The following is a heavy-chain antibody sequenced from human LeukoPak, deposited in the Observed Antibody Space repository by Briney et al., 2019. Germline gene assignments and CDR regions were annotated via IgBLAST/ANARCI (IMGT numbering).Heavy chain of an antibody. Sequence: PSETLSLTCTVSGGSSSAYYYTWIRQPPGKGLEWIGLIYNSGSTNYNPSLKSRVTISVDTSKKQFSLKLSSVTAADTAVYYCARHYYDSSGYYPLYFDYWGQGTLVTVSS. CDR1: GGSSSAYY. CDR3: ARHYYDSSGYYPLYFDY. V-gene: IGHV4-59*08. D-gene: IGHD3-22*01. CDR2: IYNSGST. J-gene: IGHJ4*02.